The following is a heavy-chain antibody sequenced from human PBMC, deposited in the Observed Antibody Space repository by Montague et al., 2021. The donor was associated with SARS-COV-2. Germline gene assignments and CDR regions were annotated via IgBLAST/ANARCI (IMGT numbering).Heavy chain of an antibody. J-gene: IGHJ6*02. Sequence: SLRLSCAASGFTFSSYWMSWVRQAPGKGLEWVANIKQDGSEKYYVDSVKGRFTISRDNAKNSLYLQMNSLRAEDTAVYYCARDGGLRYFDWLFQSDYYYYYGIDVWGQGTTVTVSS. CDR2: IKQDGSEK. D-gene: IGHD3-9*01. CDR1: GFTFSSYW. CDR3: ARDGGLRYFDWLFQSDYYYYYGIDV. V-gene: IGHV3-7*01.